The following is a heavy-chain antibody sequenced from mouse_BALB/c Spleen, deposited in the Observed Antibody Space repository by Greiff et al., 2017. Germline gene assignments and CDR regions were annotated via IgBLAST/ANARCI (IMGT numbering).Heavy chain of an antibody. CDR3: ARNYDPYYYAMDY. CDR2: ISYSGST. CDR1: GYSITSDYA. J-gene: IGHJ4*01. Sequence: DVQLQESGPGLVKPSQSLSLTCTVTGYSITSDYAWNWIRQFPGNKLEWMGYISYSGSTSYNPSLKSRISITRDTSKNQFFLQLNSVTTEDTATYYCARNYDPYYYAMDYWGQGTSVTVSS. V-gene: IGHV3-2*02. D-gene: IGHD2-4*01.